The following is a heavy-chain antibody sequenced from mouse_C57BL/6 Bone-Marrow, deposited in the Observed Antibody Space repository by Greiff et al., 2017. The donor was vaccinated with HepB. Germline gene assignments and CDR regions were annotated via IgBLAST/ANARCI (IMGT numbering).Heavy chain of an antibody. CDR1: GYTFTSYW. D-gene: IGHD2-2*01. Sequence: VQLQQPGAELVRPGSSVKLSCKASGYTFTSYWMHWVKQRPIQGLEWIGNIDPSDSETHYNQKFKDKATLTVDKSSSTAYMQLSSLTSEDSAVYYCARSYGYEGYAMDYWGQGTSVTVSS. CDR2: IDPSDSET. V-gene: IGHV1-52*01. CDR3: ARSYGYEGYAMDY. J-gene: IGHJ4*01.